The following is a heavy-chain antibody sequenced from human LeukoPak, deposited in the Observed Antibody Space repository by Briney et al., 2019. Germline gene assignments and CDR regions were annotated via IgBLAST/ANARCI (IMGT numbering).Heavy chain of an antibody. Sequence: GGSLRLSCAASGFTFSNYWMSWVRQAPGKGLEWVANIKQDGSERNYVDSVRGRFTFSRDNAKNSLFLQIPSLRAEDTAVYYCATALHSSSWSFDYWGQGTLVAVSS. D-gene: IGHD6-13*01. J-gene: IGHJ4*02. CDR2: IKQDGSER. CDR3: ATALHSSSWSFDY. CDR1: GFTFSNYW. V-gene: IGHV3-7*01.